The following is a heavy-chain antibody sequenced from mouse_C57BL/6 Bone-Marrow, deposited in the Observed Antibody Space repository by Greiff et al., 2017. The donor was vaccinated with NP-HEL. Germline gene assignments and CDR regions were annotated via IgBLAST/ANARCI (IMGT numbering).Heavy chain of an antibody. CDR1: GFNIKDDY. CDR2: IDPENGDT. Sequence: VQLQQSGAELVRPGASVRLSCTASGFNIKDDYMHWVKQRPEQGLEWIGWIDPENGDTEYASKFQGKATITADTSSNTAYLQLSSLTSEDTAVYSCTTGYDEAWFAYWGQGTLVTVSA. J-gene: IGHJ3*01. CDR3: TTGYDEAWFAY. D-gene: IGHD2-2*01. V-gene: IGHV14-4*01.